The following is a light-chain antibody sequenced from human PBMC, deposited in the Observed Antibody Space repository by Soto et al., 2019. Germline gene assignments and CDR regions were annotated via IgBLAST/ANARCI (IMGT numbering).Light chain of an antibody. V-gene: IGLV2-14*01. Sequence: QSALTQPASVSGSPGQSITVSCTGTSSDVGSQNYVSWYQQHPGKAPKLLIYDVSNRPSGVSNRFSGSKSGNTASLTISGLQAEDEADYYCSSYRSSGTSWVFGGGTKLTVL. J-gene: IGLJ3*02. CDR3: SSYRSSGTSWV. CDR2: DVS. CDR1: SSDVGSQNY.